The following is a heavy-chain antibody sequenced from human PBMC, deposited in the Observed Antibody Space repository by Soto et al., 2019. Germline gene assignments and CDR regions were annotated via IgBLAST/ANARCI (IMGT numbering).Heavy chain of an antibody. J-gene: IGHJ5*02. CDR3: ARVAVAARPRWYNWFDP. CDR2: MNPNSGET. V-gene: IGHV1-8*01. D-gene: IGHD2-15*01. Sequence: QEQLVQSGAEVKKPGASVKVSCKTSGYTFTDYDINWVRQATGQGLEWIGWMNPNSGETGYAQKVQGRVTMTRSASLRTAYLELSSLRSEDTAVYYCARVAVAARPRWYNWFDPWGQGTLVTVSS. CDR1: GYTFTDYD.